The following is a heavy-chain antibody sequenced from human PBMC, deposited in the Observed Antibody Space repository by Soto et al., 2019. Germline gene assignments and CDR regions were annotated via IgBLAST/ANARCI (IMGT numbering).Heavy chain of an antibody. CDR3: AKDWKYCTSTTCHDYYYMDV. D-gene: IGHD2-2*01. Sequence: GGSLRLSCAASGFAFNSFGMHWVRQAPGKGLEWVAVISNDGSNKYYADSVKGRFTISRDNSKNTLYLQVNSLRAEDTAVYYCAKDWKYCTSTTCHDYYYMDVWGKGTTVTVSS. CDR1: GFAFNSFG. CDR2: ISNDGSNK. V-gene: IGHV3-30*18. J-gene: IGHJ6*03.